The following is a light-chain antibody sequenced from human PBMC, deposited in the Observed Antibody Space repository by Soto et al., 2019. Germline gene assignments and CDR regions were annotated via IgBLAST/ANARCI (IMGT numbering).Light chain of an antibody. J-gene: IGKJ2*01. Sequence: DIQMTQSPSTLSASVGDRVTITCRASQSISSGLAWYQQKPGKAPKLLIYQAYSLESGVSSRFGGSGSGTEFTLTISSLQLDDFATYFCEQYDSYSPYTVGQGTKLEIK. CDR2: QAY. CDR1: QSISSG. V-gene: IGKV1-5*03. CDR3: EQYDSYSPYT.